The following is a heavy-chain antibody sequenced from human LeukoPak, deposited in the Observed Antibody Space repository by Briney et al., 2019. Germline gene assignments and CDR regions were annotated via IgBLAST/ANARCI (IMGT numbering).Heavy chain of an antibody. CDR1: GFTVSSNY. V-gene: IGHV3-66*02. CDR3: ARGGALDI. CDR2: LYSGGST. D-gene: IGHD3-16*01. J-gene: IGHJ3*02. Sequence: PGGSLRLSCAASGFTVSSNYMSWVRQAPGKGPEWVSILYSGGSTYYANSVKGRFTISRDNSKNTLYLQMNSLRPEDTAVYYCARGGALDIWGQGTMVTVSS.